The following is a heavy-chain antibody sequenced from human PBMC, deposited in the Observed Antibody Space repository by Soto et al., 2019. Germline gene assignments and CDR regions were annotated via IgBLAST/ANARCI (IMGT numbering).Heavy chain of an antibody. CDR3: AKSRGSGTYFNPSDAFDI. CDR1: GFTFSSYA. CDR2: ISGSGGGT. D-gene: IGHD3-10*01. V-gene: IGHV3-23*01. J-gene: IGHJ3*02. Sequence: EVQLLDSGGGLVQPGGSLRLSCAASGFTFSSYAMSWVRQAPGKGLEWVSSISGSGGGTYYADSVKGRFTISRDNSKNTLYLQMNSLRAEDTAVFYCAKSRGSGTYFNPSDAFDIWGQGTMGTVSS.